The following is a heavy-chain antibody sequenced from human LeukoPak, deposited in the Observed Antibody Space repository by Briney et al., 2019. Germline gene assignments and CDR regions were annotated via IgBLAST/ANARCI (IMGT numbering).Heavy chain of an antibody. CDR3: ARKGSSGWYYFDN. D-gene: IGHD6-19*01. Sequence: SETLSLTCTVSGGSISSSSYYWGWIRQPPGKGLEWIGSIYYSGSTYYNPSLKSRVTISVDTSKNQFSLKLSSVTAADTAVYYCARKGSSGWYYFDNWGQGTLVTVSS. CDR1: GGSISSSSYY. V-gene: IGHV4-39*01. CDR2: IYYSGST. J-gene: IGHJ4*02.